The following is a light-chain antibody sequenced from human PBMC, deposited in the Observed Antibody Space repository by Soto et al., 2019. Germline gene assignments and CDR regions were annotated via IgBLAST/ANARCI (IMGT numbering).Light chain of an antibody. Sequence: QSALTQPASVSGSPGQSITISCTGTSSDVGGYNYVSWYQQHPGKAPKLMIYEVSNRPSGVSNRFSGSKSGNTASLTISGLQAEDEADYYCSAYGSSSPLYVFGTGTKVTVL. CDR2: EVS. J-gene: IGLJ1*01. CDR1: SSDVGGYNY. V-gene: IGLV2-14*01. CDR3: SAYGSSSPLYV.